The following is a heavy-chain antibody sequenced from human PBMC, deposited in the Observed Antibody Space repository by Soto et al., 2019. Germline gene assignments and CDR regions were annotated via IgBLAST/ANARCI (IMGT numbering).Heavy chain of an antibody. CDR1: GGNIGGYC. V-gene: IGHV4-34*01. CDR2: INHSGST. Sequence: PSETKPLTCAVYGGNIGGYCWRWIRKTTGKGLEWIGEINHSGSTNYNPSLKSRVTISVDTSKNQFSLKLSSVTAADTAVYYCARGKGRIAVAGQRYYFDYWGQGTLVTVSS. CDR3: ARGKGRIAVAGQRYYFDY. D-gene: IGHD6-19*01. J-gene: IGHJ4*02.